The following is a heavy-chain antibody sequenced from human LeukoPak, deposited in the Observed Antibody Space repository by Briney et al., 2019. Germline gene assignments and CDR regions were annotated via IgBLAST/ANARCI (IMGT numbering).Heavy chain of an antibody. J-gene: IGHJ6*02. V-gene: IGHV4-59*01. Sequence: SETLTLTCTVSGGSISSYYWSWIRQPPGKGLEWIGYIFYSGNNNYNPSLKSRVTISVDTSKNQFSLKLSSVTAADTAVYDCARVLASEVGWYYYYYGMDVWGQGTTVTVSS. CDR2: IFYSGNN. CDR3: ARVLASEVGWYYYYYGMDV. D-gene: IGHD3-10*01. CDR1: GGSISSYY.